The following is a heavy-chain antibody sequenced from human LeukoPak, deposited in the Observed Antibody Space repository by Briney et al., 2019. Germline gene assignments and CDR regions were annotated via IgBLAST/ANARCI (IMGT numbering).Heavy chain of an antibody. CDR1: GFTFSSYG. Sequence: GGTLRLSCAASGFTFSSYGMTWVRQAPGKGLEWVSAISGSGGSTYYADSVRGRFTISRDISKNTLYLQMNSLRAEDTALYYCAKSGLNRFDYWGQGTLVTVPS. J-gene: IGHJ4*02. CDR2: ISGSGGST. CDR3: AKSGLNRFDY. V-gene: IGHV3-23*01. D-gene: IGHD2-15*01.